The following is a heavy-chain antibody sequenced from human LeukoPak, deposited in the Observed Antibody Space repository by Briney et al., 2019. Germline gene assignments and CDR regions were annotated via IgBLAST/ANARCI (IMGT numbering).Heavy chain of an antibody. V-gene: IGHV1-18*01. J-gene: IGHJ4*02. CDR3: ARGSPPRRNYDSRGYYSYYFDY. CDR2: INAYNGNT. D-gene: IGHD3-22*01. CDR1: GYTFTSYG. Sequence: VASMKVSCKASGYTFTSYGISWVRQAPGQGLEWMGWINAYNGNTHYAQKLQGRVTMTTDTSTSTVYMELRSLRSDDTAVYYCARGSPPRRNYDSRGYYSYYFDYWGQGTLVTVSS.